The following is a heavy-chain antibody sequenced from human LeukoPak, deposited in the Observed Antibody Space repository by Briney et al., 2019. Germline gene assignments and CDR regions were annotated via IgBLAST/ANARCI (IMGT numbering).Heavy chain of an antibody. CDR3: ARARNSGSYLFDY. J-gene: IGHJ4*02. D-gene: IGHD1-26*01. Sequence: GGSLRLSCVASGFTFSSYSMNWVRQAPGKGLEWVSSISSSSSYIYYADSVKGRFTISRDNAKNSLYLQMNSLRAEDTAVYYCARARNSGSYLFDYWGQGTLVTVSS. V-gene: IGHV3-21*01. CDR2: ISSSSSYI. CDR1: GFTFSSYS.